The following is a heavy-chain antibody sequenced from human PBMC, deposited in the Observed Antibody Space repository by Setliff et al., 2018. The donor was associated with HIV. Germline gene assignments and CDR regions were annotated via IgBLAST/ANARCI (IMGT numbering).Heavy chain of an antibody. V-gene: IGHV4-39*07. D-gene: IGHD1-26*01. Sequence: SETLSLTCTVSGGSMSTTEYHWDWIRQPPGKGLEWIGNIYYSGTTYYKSSLKSRVTISAERSTNQFSLRQTSVTAADTAVYFCARGGVGRALTAWVDSWGQGTLVTVSS. J-gene: IGHJ4*02. CDR3: ARGGVGRALTAWVDS. CDR2: IYYSGTT. CDR1: GGSMSTTEYH.